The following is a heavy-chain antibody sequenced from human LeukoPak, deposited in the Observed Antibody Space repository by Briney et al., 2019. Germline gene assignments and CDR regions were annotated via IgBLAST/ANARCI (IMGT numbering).Heavy chain of an antibody. CDR3: TRVREDGSFFGFDP. Sequence: PGGSLRLSCTASGFTLGDYAMSWFRQAPGKGLEWVGFIRSKAYGGITEYAPSVKGRFTISRDDSKSIGYLQMNSLKTEDTAVYYCTRVREDGSFFGFDPWGQGTLVTVSS. CDR2: IRSKAYGGIT. V-gene: IGHV3-49*03. CDR1: GFTLGDYA. J-gene: IGHJ5*02. D-gene: IGHD3-10*01.